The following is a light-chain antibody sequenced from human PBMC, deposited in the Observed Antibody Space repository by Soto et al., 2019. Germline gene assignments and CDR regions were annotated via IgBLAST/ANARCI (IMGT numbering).Light chain of an antibody. Sequence: QSALTQPASVSGSPGQPITISCSGTSSDIGAYNYVSWYQHYTGKAPKLVISDVSHRPSGVSSRFSGSKSGNTASLTISGLQAEDEADYYCSSYTIHSSVVFGRGTKLTVL. CDR2: DVS. CDR3: SSYTIHSSVV. CDR1: SSDIGAYNY. J-gene: IGLJ2*01. V-gene: IGLV2-14*03.